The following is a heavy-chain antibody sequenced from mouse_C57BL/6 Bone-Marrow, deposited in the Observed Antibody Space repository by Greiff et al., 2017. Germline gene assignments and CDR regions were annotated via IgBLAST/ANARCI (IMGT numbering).Heavy chain of an antibody. Sequence: VQGVESGAELARPGASVKLSCKASGYTFTSYGISWVKQRTGQGLEWIGEIYPRSGNTYYNEKFKGKATLNADKSSSTAYMELRSLTSEDSAVYFCARWDDYAMDYWGQGTSVTVSS. CDR3: ARWDDYAMDY. CDR1: GYTFTSYG. D-gene: IGHD4-1*01. J-gene: IGHJ4*01. CDR2: IYPRSGNT. V-gene: IGHV1-81*01.